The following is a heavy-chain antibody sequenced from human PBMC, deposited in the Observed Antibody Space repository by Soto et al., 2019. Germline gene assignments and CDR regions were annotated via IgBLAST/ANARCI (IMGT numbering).Heavy chain of an antibody. CDR1: GGSFSGYY. D-gene: IGHD2-8*02. V-gene: IGHV4-34*01. CDR2: INHSGST. CDR3: ARDKITGLFDY. Sequence: QVQLQQWGAGLLKPSETLSLTCAVYGGSFSGYYWTWIRQPPGTGLEWIGEINHSGSTNYNPSLKSRVTIAVETSKNQFSLKLTSVTAADTAVYYCARDKITGLFDYWGQGNLVTVSS. J-gene: IGHJ4*02.